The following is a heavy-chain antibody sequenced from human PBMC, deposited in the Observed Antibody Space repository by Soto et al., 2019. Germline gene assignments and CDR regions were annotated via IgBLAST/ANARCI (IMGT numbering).Heavy chain of an antibody. J-gene: IGHJ6*03. Sequence: EVQLVESGGGLVQPGRSLRLSCAASGFTFDDYAMHWVRQAPGKGLEWVSGISWNSGSIAYADSVKGRFTISRDNAKNSLYLQMNSLRADATALYYCAKDRAVTIIPPTPPRDSASDYYLHVWGKGTTVTVSS. V-gene: IGHV3-9*01. CDR1: GFTFDDYA. CDR2: ISWNSGSI. CDR3: AKDRAVTIIPPTPPRDSASDYYLHV. D-gene: IGHD4-4*01.